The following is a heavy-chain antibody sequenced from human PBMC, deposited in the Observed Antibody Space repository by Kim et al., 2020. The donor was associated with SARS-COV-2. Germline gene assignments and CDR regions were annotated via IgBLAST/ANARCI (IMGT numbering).Heavy chain of an antibody. CDR3: TKVVELGRGLHY. J-gene: IGHJ4*02. V-gene: IGHV6-1*01. D-gene: IGHD1-1*01. Sequence: NDYAQSVKSQITITPDTSKNQFSLQLNSVTPEDTAVYYCTKVVELGRGLHYWGQGTLVTVSS. CDR2: N.